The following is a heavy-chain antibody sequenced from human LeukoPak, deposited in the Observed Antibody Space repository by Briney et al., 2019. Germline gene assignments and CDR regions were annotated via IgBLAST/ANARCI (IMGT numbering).Heavy chain of an antibody. CDR1: GYTFTGYY. CDR3: ARTWTLYFDWLLYL. J-gene: IGHJ4*02. V-gene: IGHV1-2*02. D-gene: IGHD3-9*01. Sequence: ASVKVSCKASGYTFTGYYMHWVRQAPGQGLEWMGWINPNSGTTNCAQKFQGRVTMTRDTSISTAYMELSRLRSDDTAVYYCARTWTLYFDWLLYLWGQGTLVTVSS. CDR2: INPNSGTT.